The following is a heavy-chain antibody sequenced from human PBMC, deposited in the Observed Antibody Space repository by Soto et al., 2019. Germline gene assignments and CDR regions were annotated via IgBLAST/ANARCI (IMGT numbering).Heavy chain of an antibody. CDR2: IYSGGST. V-gene: IGHV3-53*01. J-gene: IGHJ4*02. Sequence: EVQLVESGGGLIQPGGSLRLSCAASGFTVSSNYMSWVRQAPGKGLEWVSVIYSGGSTYYADSVKGRFTISRDNPKNTLYLQMNSLRAEDTAVYYCARESVLYDSSGYYYWGQGTLVTVSS. D-gene: IGHD3-22*01. CDR3: ARESVLYDSSGYYY. CDR1: GFTVSSNY.